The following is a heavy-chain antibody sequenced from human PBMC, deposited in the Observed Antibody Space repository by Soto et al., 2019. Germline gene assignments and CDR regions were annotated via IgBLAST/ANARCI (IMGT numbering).Heavy chain of an antibody. CDR2: ISKSSGDI. CDR1: GFTFSGYT. V-gene: IGHV3-21*05. J-gene: IGHJ4*02. Sequence: SLRLSCAASGFTFSGYTMNWVRQAPGKGLEWLSYISKSSGDIRYADSVKGRFVISRDNAKNSLHLQMNSLRDEDTAAYYCVGDINWAFDSWGQGTLVTVSS. CDR3: VGDINWAFDS. D-gene: IGHD1-1*01.